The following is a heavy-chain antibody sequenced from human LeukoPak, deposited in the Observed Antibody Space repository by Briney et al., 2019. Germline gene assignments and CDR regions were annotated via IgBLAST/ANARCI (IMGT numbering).Heavy chain of an antibody. CDR2: ISGSGGST. J-gene: IGHJ4*02. CDR3: AKVFSYYDFWSYFDY. CDR1: GFTFSSYA. V-gene: IGHV3-23*01. D-gene: IGHD3-3*01. Sequence: GGSLRLSCAAFGFTFSSYAMSWVRQAPGKGLEWVSAISGSGGSTYYADSVKGRFTISRDNSKNTLYLQMNSLRAEDTAVYYCAKVFSYYDFWSYFDYWGQGTLVTVSS.